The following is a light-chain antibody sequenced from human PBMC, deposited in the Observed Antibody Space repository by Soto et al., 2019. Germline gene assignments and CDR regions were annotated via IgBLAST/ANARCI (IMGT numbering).Light chain of an antibody. CDR2: AAY. Sequence: DIQMTQAPSSLSASVGDRVTITCRARQDISTYLAWYQQKPGKVPKLLISAAYTLQSGVPPRFSGSGSGTEFSLTISSLQAEDVAGYYCQRCDDAPLRCGGGTEVEIK. J-gene: IGKJ4*02. CDR3: QRCDDAPLR. CDR1: QDISTY. V-gene: IGKV1-27*01.